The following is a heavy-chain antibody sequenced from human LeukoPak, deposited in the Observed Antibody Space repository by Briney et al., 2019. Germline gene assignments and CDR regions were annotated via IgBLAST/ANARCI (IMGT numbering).Heavy chain of an antibody. CDR2: IINSGGST. D-gene: IGHD4-17*01. CDR3: AKDIYGDYGGLDY. Sequence: GGSLRLSCAASGFTFSTYAMNWVRQAPGKGLEWVSTIINSGGSTYYADSVKGRFTISRDNSKNTLYLRMNSLRAEDTAVYYCAKDIYGDYGGLDYWGQGTLVTVSS. CDR1: GFTFSTYA. V-gene: IGHV3-23*01. J-gene: IGHJ4*02.